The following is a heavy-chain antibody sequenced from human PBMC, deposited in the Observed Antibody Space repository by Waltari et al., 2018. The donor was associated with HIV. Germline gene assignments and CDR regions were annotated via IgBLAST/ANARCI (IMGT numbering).Heavy chain of an antibody. J-gene: IGHJ4*02. V-gene: IGHV3-53*01. D-gene: IGHD2-2*01. CDR3: ARALTRGLWDS. CDR1: GFSVSDNY. CDR2: GYLGGST. Sequence: VQLVESGGGLIQPGGSLSLSCAASGFSVSDNYMSWVRQAPGKRPECVSVGYLGGSTDYADSVRGRFTTSRDESKNMLYLQMNSLRAEDTAVYYCARALTRGLWDSWGQGTLVSVSS.